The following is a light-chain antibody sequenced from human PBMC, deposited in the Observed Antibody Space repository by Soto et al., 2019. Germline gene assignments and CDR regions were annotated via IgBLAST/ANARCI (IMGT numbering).Light chain of an antibody. CDR2: DVS. CDR3: SSYTSSSTLD. CDR1: SSDVGGYNY. Sequence: SALTQPAGVSTSPGQAITISCTGTSSDVGGYNYVSWYQQHPGKAPKLMIYDVSNRPSGVSNRFSGSKSGNTASLTISGLQAEDEADYYCSSYTSSSTLDFGTGTKVTVL. J-gene: IGLJ1*01. V-gene: IGLV2-14*01.